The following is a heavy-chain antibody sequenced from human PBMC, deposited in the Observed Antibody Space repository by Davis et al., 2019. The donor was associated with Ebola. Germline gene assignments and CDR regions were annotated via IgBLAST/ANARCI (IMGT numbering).Heavy chain of an antibody. V-gene: IGHV4-34*01. J-gene: IGHJ4*02. D-gene: IGHD6-13*01. Sequence: MPSETLSLTCAVYGGSFSGYYWSWIRQPPGKGLEWIGEINHSGSTNYNPSLKSRVTISVDTSKNQFSLKLSSVTAADTAVYYCARRGYNSLGYWGQGTLVTVSS. CDR1: GGSFSGYY. CDR2: INHSGST. CDR3: ARRGYNSLGY.